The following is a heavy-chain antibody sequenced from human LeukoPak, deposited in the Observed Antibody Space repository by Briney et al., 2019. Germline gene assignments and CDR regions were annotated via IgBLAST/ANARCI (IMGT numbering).Heavy chain of an antibody. Sequence: GGSLRLSCAASGFTFSSYWMSWVRQAPGKGLEWVANIKQDGSEKYYVDSVKGRFTISRDNAKNSLYLQMNSLRAEDTAVYYCAREGRTIFGATFDYWGQGTLVTVSS. CDR2: IKQDGSEK. D-gene: IGHD3-3*01. CDR1: GFTFSSYW. J-gene: IGHJ4*02. CDR3: AREGRTIFGATFDY. V-gene: IGHV3-7*01.